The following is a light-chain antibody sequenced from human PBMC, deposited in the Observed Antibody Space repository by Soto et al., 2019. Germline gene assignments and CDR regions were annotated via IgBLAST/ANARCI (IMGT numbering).Light chain of an antibody. CDR2: DAS. CDR1: QSVDIY. J-gene: IGKJ4*02. Sequence: VLTQSPGPLSLSPGERATLSCRAIQSVDIYLAWYQQKPGQAPRLLIYDASNRATGIQDRFSGSGSGTDFTLTISSLELEDFAVYYCQQRQNWPPLTFGGGTRV. V-gene: IGKV3-11*01. CDR3: QQRQNWPPLT.